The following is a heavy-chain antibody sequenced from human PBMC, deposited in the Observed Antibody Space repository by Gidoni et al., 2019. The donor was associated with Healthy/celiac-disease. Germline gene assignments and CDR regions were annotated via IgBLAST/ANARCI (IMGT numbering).Heavy chain of an antibody. D-gene: IGHD5-12*01. CDR2: ISSSSSYI. Sequence: EVQLVESGGGLVKPGGSLRLSCAASGFTFSSYSMNWVLQAPGKGLEWVSSISSSSSYIYYADSVKGRFTISRDNAKNSLYLQMNSLRAEDTAVYHCASLFRGYSGYDWDYWGQGTLVTVSS. J-gene: IGHJ4*02. CDR1: GFTFSSYS. CDR3: ASLFRGYSGYDWDY. V-gene: IGHV3-21*01.